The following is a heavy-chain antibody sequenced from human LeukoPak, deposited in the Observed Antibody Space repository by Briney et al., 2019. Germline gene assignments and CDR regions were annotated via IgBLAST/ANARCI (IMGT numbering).Heavy chain of an antibody. D-gene: IGHD3-16*01. J-gene: IGHJ5*02. Sequence: KPSETLSLTCTVSGGSISSYYWSWIWQPAGKGLGWIGRIYTSGSTNYNPSLKSRVTMSVDTSKNQFSLKLSSVTAADTAVYYCARVRGGEGRNWFDPWGQGTLVTVSS. CDR1: GGSISSYY. V-gene: IGHV4-4*07. CDR2: IYTSGST. CDR3: ARVRGGEGRNWFDP.